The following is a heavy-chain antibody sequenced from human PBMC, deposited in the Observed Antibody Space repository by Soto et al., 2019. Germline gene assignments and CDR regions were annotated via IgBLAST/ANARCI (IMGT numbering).Heavy chain of an antibody. J-gene: IGHJ5*02. V-gene: IGHV1-69*12. CDR2: IIPIFGTA. Sequence: QVQLVQSGAEVKKPGSSVKVSCKASGGTFSSYAISWVRQAPGQGLEWMGGIIPIFGTANYAQKFQGRVTITADESTSTAYMELSSLRSEDTAVYYCVRREVLGDNDILTGRWFDPWGQGTLVTVSS. CDR3: VRREVLGDNDILTGRWFDP. CDR1: GGTFSSYA. D-gene: IGHD3-9*01.